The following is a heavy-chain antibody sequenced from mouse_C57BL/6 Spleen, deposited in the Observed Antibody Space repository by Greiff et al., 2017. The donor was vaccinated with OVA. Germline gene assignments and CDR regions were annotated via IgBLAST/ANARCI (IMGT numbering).Heavy chain of an antibody. Sequence: VQLKESGGGLVKPGGSLKLSCAASGFTFSDYGMHWVRQAPEKGLEWVAYISSGSSTIYYADTVKGRFTISRDNAKNTLFLQMTSLRSEDTAMYYCARGGSSSSYAMDYWGQGTSVTVSS. V-gene: IGHV5-17*01. CDR3: ARGGSSSSYAMDY. J-gene: IGHJ4*01. D-gene: IGHD1-1*01. CDR1: GFTFSDYG. CDR2: ISSGSSTI.